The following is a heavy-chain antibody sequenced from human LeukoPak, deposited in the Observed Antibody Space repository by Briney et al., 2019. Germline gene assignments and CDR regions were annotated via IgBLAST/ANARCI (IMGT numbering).Heavy chain of an antibody. Sequence: GGSPRLSCAASGFTFSGSAMHWVRQASGKGLEWVGRIRSKANSYATAYAASVKGRFTISRDDSKNTAYLQMNSLKTEDTAVYYCAGTYCSGGSCPPRSLAFDIWGQGTMVTVSS. CDR2: IRSKANSYAT. CDR1: GFTFSGSA. J-gene: IGHJ3*02. CDR3: AGTYCSGGSCPPRSLAFDI. V-gene: IGHV3-73*01. D-gene: IGHD2-15*01.